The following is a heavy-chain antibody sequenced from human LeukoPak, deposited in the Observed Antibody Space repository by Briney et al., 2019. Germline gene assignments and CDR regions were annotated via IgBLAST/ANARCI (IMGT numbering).Heavy chain of an antibody. CDR2: ISWNSGSI. CDR1: GFTFDDYA. CDR3: AKGRIYYDFWSGYLS. J-gene: IGHJ4*02. Sequence: GGSLRLSCAASGFTFDDYAMHWVRQAPGKGLEWVSGISWNSGSIGYADSVKGRFTISRDNAKNSLYLQMNSLRAEDTALYYCAKGRIYYDFWSGYLSWGQGTLVTVSS. V-gene: IGHV3-9*01. D-gene: IGHD3-3*01.